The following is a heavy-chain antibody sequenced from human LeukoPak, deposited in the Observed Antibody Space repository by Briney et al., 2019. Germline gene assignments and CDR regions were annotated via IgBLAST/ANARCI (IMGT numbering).Heavy chain of an antibody. V-gene: IGHV4-61*02. CDR3: ARESFYGDSN. Sequence: SQTLSLTCTVSGGSISSGSYYWSWIRQPAGKGLEWIGRIYTSGSTNYNPSLKSRVTISVDTSKNQFSLKLSSVTAADTAVYYCARESFYGDSNWGQGTLVTVSS. J-gene: IGHJ4*02. CDR1: GGSISSGSYY. D-gene: IGHD4-17*01. CDR2: IYTSGST.